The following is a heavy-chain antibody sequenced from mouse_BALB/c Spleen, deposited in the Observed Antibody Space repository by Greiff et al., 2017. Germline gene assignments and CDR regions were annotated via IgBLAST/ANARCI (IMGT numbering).Heavy chain of an antibody. Sequence: DVHLVESGGGLVKPGGSLKLSCAASGFTFSSYAMSWVRQTPEKRLEWVASISSGGSTYYPDSVKGRFTISRDNARNILYLQMSSLRSEDTAMYYCARDYYGSSYAMDYWGQGTSVTVSS. CDR3: ARDYYGSSYAMDY. CDR1: GFTFSSYA. D-gene: IGHD1-1*01. V-gene: IGHV5-6-5*01. CDR2: ISSGGST. J-gene: IGHJ4*01.